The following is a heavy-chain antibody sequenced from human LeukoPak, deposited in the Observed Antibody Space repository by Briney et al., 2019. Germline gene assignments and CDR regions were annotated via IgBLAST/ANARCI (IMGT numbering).Heavy chain of an antibody. D-gene: IGHD4-17*01. CDR2: IYYSGST. Sequence: PSETLSLTCTVSGGSISSYYWSWIRQPPGKGLEWIGHIYYSGSTNYNPSLRSRVTISVDNSKNQFSLKLSSMTAADTAVYYCADDFGDWGQGTLVTVSS. CDR3: ADDFGD. V-gene: IGHV4-59*08. CDR1: GGSISSYY. J-gene: IGHJ4*02.